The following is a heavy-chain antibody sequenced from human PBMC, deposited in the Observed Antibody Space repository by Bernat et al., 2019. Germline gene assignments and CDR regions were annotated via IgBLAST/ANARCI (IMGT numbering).Heavy chain of an antibody. J-gene: IGHJ4*02. V-gene: IGHV3-48*01. CDR1: GFTFSSYN. CDR2: ISSSGSII. D-gene: IGHD4-17*01. CDR3: ARRVGMYGDYLGY. Sequence: EVQLVESGGGLVKPGGSLRLSCAASGFTFSSYNMNWVRQAPGKGLEWVSSISSSGSIIYYADSVKGRFTISRDNAKNTLYLQMNSLRAEDTAVYYCARRVGMYGDYLGYWGQGTLVTVSS.